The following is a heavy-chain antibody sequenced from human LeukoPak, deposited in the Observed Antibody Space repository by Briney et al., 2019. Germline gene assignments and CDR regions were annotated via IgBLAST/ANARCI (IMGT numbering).Heavy chain of an antibody. CDR3: ARDGRILRYCGSASCYSGVAFDI. CDR2: IGSSGSTI. Sequence: GGSLRLSCAASGFTFSDYYMSWIRQAPGKGLEWLSYIGSSGSTIYYADSVKGRFTISRDNAKNSLYLQMNSLRAEDTAVYYCARDGRILRYCGSASCYSGVAFDIWGPGTMVTVSS. V-gene: IGHV3-11*04. CDR1: GFTFSDYY. J-gene: IGHJ3*02. D-gene: IGHD2-2*02.